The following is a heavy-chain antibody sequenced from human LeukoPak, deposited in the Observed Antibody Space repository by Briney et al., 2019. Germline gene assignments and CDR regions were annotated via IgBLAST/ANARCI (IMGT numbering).Heavy chain of an antibody. V-gene: IGHV3-66*02. CDR2: IYSGGST. D-gene: IGHD3-3*01. CDR3: ARDPPYYDFWSGYHQDY. J-gene: IGHJ4*02. Sequence: GGPLRLSCAASGFTVSSNYMSWVRQAPGKGLEWVSVIYSGGSTYYADSVKGRFTISRDNSKNTLYLQMNSLRAEDTAVYYCARDPPYYDFWSGYHQDYWGQGTLVTVSS. CDR1: GFTVSSNY.